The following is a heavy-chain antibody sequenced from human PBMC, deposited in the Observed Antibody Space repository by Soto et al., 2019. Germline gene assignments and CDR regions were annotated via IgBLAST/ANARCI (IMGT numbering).Heavy chain of an antibody. V-gene: IGHV3-74*01. CDR2: IHSDGSTT. Sequence: LRLSCAASGFTFSSHWMQWVRQAPGQGLVWVSRIHSDGSTTGYAESVKGRFTISRDNDKNTLYLQMNSLRAEDTAVYYCARGDIVVIPAARLYYYYPMDVWGQGTTVTVSS. CDR1: GFTFSSHW. CDR3: ARGDIVVIPAARLYYYYPMDV. D-gene: IGHD2-2*01. J-gene: IGHJ6*02.